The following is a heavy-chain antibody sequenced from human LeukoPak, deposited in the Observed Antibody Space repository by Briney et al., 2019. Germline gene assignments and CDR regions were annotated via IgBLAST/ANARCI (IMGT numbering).Heavy chain of an antibody. J-gene: IGHJ4*02. CDR3: ARGSSAYYDFWSGYGPFDY. Sequence: ASVKVSCKASGYTFTSYGISWVRQAPGQGLEWMGWISAYNGNTNYAQKLQSRVTMTTDTSTSTAYMELRSLRSDDTAVYYCARGSSAYYDFWSGYGPFDYWGQGTLVTVSS. CDR2: ISAYNGNT. CDR1: GYTFTSYG. V-gene: IGHV1-18*01. D-gene: IGHD3-3*01.